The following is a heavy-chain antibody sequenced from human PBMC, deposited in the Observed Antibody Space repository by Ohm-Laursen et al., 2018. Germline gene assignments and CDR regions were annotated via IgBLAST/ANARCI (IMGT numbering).Heavy chain of an antibody. Sequence: GASVKVSCKASGYTFSTYDIVWVRQAAGQGPEWMGWMNPNSGNTGYVQKFQGRVTMTRNTSISTAYMELSSLRYEDTAVYYCARVEGITIFGVASAVYGMDVWGQGTTVTVSS. CDR2: MNPNSGNT. V-gene: IGHV1-8*01. J-gene: IGHJ6*02. D-gene: IGHD3-3*01. CDR3: ARVEGITIFGVASAVYGMDV. CDR1: GYTFSTYD.